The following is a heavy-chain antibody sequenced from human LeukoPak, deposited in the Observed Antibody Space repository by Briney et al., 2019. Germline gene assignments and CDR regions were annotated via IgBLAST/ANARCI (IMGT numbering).Heavy chain of an antibody. CDR3: AKGSWFDP. Sequence: GGSLRLSCAASGFTFSNYAMNWVRQAPGKGLEWVAVISYDGSNKYYADSVKGRFTISRDNSKNTLYLQMNSLRAEDTAVYYCAKGSWFDPWGQGTLVTVSS. CDR1: GFTFSNYA. V-gene: IGHV3-30*18. CDR2: ISYDGSNK. J-gene: IGHJ5*02.